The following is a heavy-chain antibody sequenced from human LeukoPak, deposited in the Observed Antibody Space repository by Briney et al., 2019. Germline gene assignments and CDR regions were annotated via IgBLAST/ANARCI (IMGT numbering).Heavy chain of an antibody. V-gene: IGHV3-30*03. CDR2: ISYDGSNK. D-gene: IGHD6-19*01. CDR3: ARSDSSAKTPLDY. J-gene: IGHJ4*02. Sequence: LSLTCTVSGGSISSSSYYWGWVRQAPGKGLEWVAVISYDGSNKYYADSVKGQFTISRDNSKNTLYLQMNSLRAEDTAVYYCARSDSSAKTPLDYWGQGTLVTVSS. CDR1: GGSISSSSYY.